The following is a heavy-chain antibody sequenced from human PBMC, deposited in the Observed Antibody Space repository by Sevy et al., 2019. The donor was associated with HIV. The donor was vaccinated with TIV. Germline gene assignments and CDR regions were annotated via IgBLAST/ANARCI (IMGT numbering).Heavy chain of an antibody. D-gene: IGHD3-22*01. CDR1: GFTFSNYN. J-gene: IGHJ6*02. CDR2: ISSSSGSI. V-gene: IGHV3-21*01. CDR3: ARDRDTIVKNKYYYYGMDV. Sequence: GWSLRLSCAASGFTFSNYNMTWVRQAPGKGLEWVSFISSSSGSIYFADSLKGRFTISRDNAKNSLYLQMNSLRAEDTAVYYCARDRDTIVKNKYYYYGMDVWGQGTTVTVSS.